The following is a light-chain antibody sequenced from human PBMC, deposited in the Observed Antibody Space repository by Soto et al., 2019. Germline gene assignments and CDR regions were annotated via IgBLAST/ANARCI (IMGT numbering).Light chain of an antibody. CDR2: EVS. V-gene: IGLV2-8*01. CDR1: SSDIGTYDY. CDR3: CSYGGGSNFYV. J-gene: IGLJ1*01. Sequence: QSALTQPPSASGSPGQSVTISCTGTSSDIGTYDYVSWYQHLPDKAPKLIIYEVSKRPSGVPDRFSGSKSGNTASLTVSGLQAEDEGDYYCCSYGGGSNFYVFGTGTKVTVL.